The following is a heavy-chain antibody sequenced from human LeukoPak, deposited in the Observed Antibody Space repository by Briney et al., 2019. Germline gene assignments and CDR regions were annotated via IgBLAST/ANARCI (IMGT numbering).Heavy chain of an antibody. V-gene: IGHV4-31*11. CDR3: ARDRGYCSGGSCYGRGYYFDY. J-gene: IGHJ4*02. CDR1: GGSISSYY. Sequence: SETLSLTCAVYGGSISSYYWSWIRQHPGKGLEWIGYIYYSGSTYYNPSLKSRVTISVDTSKNQFSLKLSSVTAADTAVYYCARDRGYCSGGSCYGRGYYFDYWGQGTLVTVSS. D-gene: IGHD2-15*01. CDR2: IYYSGST.